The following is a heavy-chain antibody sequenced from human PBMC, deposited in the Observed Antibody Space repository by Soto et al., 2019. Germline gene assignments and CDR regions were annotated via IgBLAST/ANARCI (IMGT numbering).Heavy chain of an antibody. Sequence: SETLSLTCAVYGGSFSGYYWSWIRQPPGKGLEWIGEINHSGSTNYNPSLKSRVTISVDTSKNQFSLKLSSVTAADTAVYYCARAATYYYYGMDVWGQGTTVTVSS. CDR2: INHSGST. D-gene: IGHD2-15*01. CDR1: GGSFSGYY. J-gene: IGHJ6*02. CDR3: ARAATYYYYGMDV. V-gene: IGHV4-34*01.